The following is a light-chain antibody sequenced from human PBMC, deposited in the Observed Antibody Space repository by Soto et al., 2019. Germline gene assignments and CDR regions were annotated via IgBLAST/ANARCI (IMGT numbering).Light chain of an antibody. V-gene: IGKV3-20*01. CDR2: GAS. CDR3: QQYGSSRWT. CDR1: QSVSSNY. J-gene: IGKJ1*01. Sequence: EIVLTQSPGTLSLSPGERATLSCRASQSVSSNYLAWYQQKPGQAPRLLVYGASSRATGIPDRFSGSGSGTDFTLTISRLEPEDCAVYYCQQYGSSRWTCGQGTKVEIK.